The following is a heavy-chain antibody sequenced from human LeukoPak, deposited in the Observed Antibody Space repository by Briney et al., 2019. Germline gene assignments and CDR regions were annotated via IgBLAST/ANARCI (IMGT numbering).Heavy chain of an antibody. D-gene: IGHD3-3*01. J-gene: IGHJ4*02. CDR3: ARGLASGYPPIPFDY. Sequence: PSETLSLTCVVYGESFSGYYWTWIRQPPGKGLEWIGEIIDTGSTKYNPSLKSRVTISVDTSKNEFSLNLTSVTAADTAIYYCARGLASGYPPIPFDYWGQGTLVTVSS. V-gene: IGHV4-34*12. CDR2: IIDTGST. CDR1: GESFSGYY.